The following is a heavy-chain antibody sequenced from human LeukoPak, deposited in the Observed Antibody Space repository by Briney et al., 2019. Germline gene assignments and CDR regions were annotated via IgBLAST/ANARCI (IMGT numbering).Heavy chain of an antibody. D-gene: IGHD5-18*01. CDR1: GFTFSSYA. Sequence: GGSLRLSCTASGFTFSSYAMNWVRQAPGKGLEWVSTISTSGGSTYYADSVKGRFTISRDNFKNTLYLQVNSLRAEDTAIYYCAKGAGIQLWPSFDYWGQGTLVTVSS. CDR2: ISTSGGST. J-gene: IGHJ4*02. V-gene: IGHV3-23*01. CDR3: AKGAGIQLWPSFDY.